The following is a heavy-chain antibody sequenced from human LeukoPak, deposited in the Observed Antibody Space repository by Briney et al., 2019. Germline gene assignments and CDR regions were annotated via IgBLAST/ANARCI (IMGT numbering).Heavy chain of an antibody. CDR3: TRDLGTVTTDYFDY. V-gene: IGHV3-49*02. D-gene: IGHD4-17*01. CDR2: IRSKAYGGTT. J-gene: IGHJ4*02. Sequence: GASLRLSCAASGFTFSSYAMSWVRQAPGKGLEWVGFIRSKAYGGTTEYAASVKGRFTISRDDSKSIAYLQMNSLKTEDTAVYYCTRDLGTVTTDYFDYWGQGTLVTVSS. CDR1: GFTFSSYA.